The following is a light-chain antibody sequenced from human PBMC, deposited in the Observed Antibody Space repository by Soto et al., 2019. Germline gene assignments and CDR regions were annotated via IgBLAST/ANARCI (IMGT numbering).Light chain of an antibody. CDR1: SNDVGSYNR. CDR2: EVS. V-gene: IGLV2-18*02. J-gene: IGLJ1*01. CDR3: SSFTSTSTYV. Sequence: QSPLTQPPSVSGSPGQSVAISCSGTSNDVGSYNRVSWYQQPPGTAPKVMIYEVSNRPSGVPDRFSGSKSGNTASLTISGLQAEDEADYYCSSFTSTSTYVFGTGTKLTVL.